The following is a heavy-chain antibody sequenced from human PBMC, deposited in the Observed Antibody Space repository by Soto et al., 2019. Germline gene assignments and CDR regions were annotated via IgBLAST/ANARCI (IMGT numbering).Heavy chain of an antibody. CDR2: IYYSGST. D-gene: IGHD6-6*01. Sequence: PSETLSLTCTVSGGSISSGDYYWSWIRQPPGKGLEWIGYIYYSGSTYYNPSLKSRVTISVDTSKNQFSLKLSSVTAADTAVYYCARSIAARRFDYWGQGTLVTVSS. V-gene: IGHV4-30-4*01. CDR3: ARSIAARRFDY. J-gene: IGHJ4*02. CDR1: GGSISSGDYY.